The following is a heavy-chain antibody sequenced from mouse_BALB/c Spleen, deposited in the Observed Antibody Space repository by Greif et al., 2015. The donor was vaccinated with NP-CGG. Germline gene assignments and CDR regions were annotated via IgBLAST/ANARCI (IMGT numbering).Heavy chain of an antibody. CDR2: INPSTGYT. J-gene: IGHJ3*01. CDR1: GYTFTSYW. Sequence: CGAELAKPGASVKMSCKASGYTFTSYWMHWVKQRPGQGLEWIGYINPSTGYTEYNQKFKDKATLTADKSSSTAYMQLSSLTSEDSAVYYCAKQYGNTAWFAYWGQGTLVTVSA. D-gene: IGHD2-10*02. V-gene: IGHV1-7*01. CDR3: AKQYGNTAWFAY.